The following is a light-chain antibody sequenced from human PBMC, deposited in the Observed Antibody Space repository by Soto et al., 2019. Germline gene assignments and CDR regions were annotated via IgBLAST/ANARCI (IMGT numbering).Light chain of an antibody. CDR1: SSDVGTYNY. V-gene: IGLV2-14*01. J-gene: IGLJ2*01. CDR3: TSYTYISTVV. Sequence: QSALTQPASVSGSPGQSITISCTGTSSDVGTYNYVSWYQQHPGKAPKLMIYEVSDRPSGVSNRFSGSKSGNTASLTISGLQAEDEADYYCTSYTYISTVVFGGGTKLTVL. CDR2: EVS.